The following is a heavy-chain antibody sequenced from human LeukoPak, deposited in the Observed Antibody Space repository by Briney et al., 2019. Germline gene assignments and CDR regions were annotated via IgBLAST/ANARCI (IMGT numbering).Heavy chain of an antibody. J-gene: IGHJ3*02. CDR2: ISADNGNT. CDR3: ARDKAGSSGYYYVDAFDI. D-gene: IGHD3-22*01. Sequence: ASVKVSCKTSGYAFPSDGISWVRPAPGQGLGWMGWISADNGNTNYAQKFQGRVTMTTDTSTSTVYMELRSLRSDDTAVYYCARDKAGSSGYYYVDAFDIWGQGTMVTVSS. V-gene: IGHV1-18*01. CDR1: GYAFPSDG.